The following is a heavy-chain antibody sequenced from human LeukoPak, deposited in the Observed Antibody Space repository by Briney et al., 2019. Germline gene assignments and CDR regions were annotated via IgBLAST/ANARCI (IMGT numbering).Heavy chain of an antibody. CDR2: ISASGDST. CDR1: GFTFWNSA. Sequence: GGSLRLSCAGSGFTFWNSAINWVRQAPGKGLEWVSGISASGDSTYYAASVKARFTISRDNSRNTVYLQMNSLRGGDTAIYYCAKDRGYWGQGTLVTVSS. V-gene: IGHV3-23*01. J-gene: IGHJ4*02. CDR3: AKDRGY.